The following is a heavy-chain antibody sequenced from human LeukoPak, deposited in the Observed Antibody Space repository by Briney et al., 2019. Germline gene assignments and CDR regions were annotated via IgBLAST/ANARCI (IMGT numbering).Heavy chain of an antibody. V-gene: IGHV3-23*01. Sequence: GGSLRLSCAASGFTFSSYAMSWVRQAPGKGLECVSAISGSGGSTYYADSVKGRFTISRDNSKNTLYLQMNSLRAEDTAVYYCAKDGSGYYYDSSGYSDFDYWGQGTLVTVSS. CDR1: GFTFSSYA. D-gene: IGHD3-22*01. CDR3: AKDGSGYYYDSSGYSDFDY. CDR2: ISGSGGST. J-gene: IGHJ4*02.